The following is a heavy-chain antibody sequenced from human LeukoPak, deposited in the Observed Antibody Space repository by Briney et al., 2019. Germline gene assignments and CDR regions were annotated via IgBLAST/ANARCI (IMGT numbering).Heavy chain of an antibody. Sequence: SETLSLTCTVSGYSISSGYYWGWIRQPPGKGLEWIGGIYHSGSTYYNPSLKSRVTISVDTSKNQFSLKLSSVTAADTAVYYCAREGLTVGATIDYWGQGTLVTVSS. V-gene: IGHV4-38-2*02. CDR1: GYSISSGYY. D-gene: IGHD1-26*01. J-gene: IGHJ4*02. CDR3: AREGLTVGATIDY. CDR2: IYHSGST.